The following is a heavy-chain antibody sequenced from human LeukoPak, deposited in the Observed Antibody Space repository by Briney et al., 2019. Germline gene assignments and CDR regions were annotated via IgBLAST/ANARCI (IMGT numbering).Heavy chain of an antibody. CDR1: GGTVSSYA. V-gene: IGHV1-69*05. Sequence: RASVKVSCKASGGTVSSYAISWVRQAPGQGLEWMGGIIPIFGTANYAQKFQGRVTITTDESTSTAYMELSSLRSEDTAVYYCATYSFGVATFDYWGQGTLVTVSS. CDR3: ATYSFGVATFDY. CDR2: IIPIFGTA. D-gene: IGHD3-3*01. J-gene: IGHJ4*02.